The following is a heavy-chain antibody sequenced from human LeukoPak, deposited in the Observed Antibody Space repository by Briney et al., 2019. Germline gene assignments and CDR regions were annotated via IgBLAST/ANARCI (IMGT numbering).Heavy chain of an antibody. Sequence: GESLQISCRGLGYIFTSYWIGWVRQMPGKGLEWMGVIYPGDSRVRYNPSFQGQVTISVDKSTRTAYLQWVSLKASDTAMYYCACRDLSSTWSFPWGQGTLVTVSS. CDR2: IYPGDSRV. CDR1: GYIFTSYW. J-gene: IGHJ5*02. D-gene: IGHD6-13*01. V-gene: IGHV5-51*01. CDR3: ACRDLSSTWSFP.